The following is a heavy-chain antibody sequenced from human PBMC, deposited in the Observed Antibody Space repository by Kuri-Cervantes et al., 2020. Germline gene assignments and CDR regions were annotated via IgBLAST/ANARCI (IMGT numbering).Heavy chain of an antibody. Sequence: GGSLRLSCAASGFTFSSYDMHWVRQATGKGLEWVSAIGTAGDTYYPGSVKGRFTISRENAKNSLYLQMNSLRAGDTAVYYCAGGQLDYGDYGKGVRDAFDIWGQGTMVTVSS. V-gene: IGHV3-13*01. J-gene: IGHJ3*02. CDR3: AGGQLDYGDYGKGVRDAFDI. D-gene: IGHD4-17*01. CDR2: IGTAGDT. CDR1: GFTFSSYD.